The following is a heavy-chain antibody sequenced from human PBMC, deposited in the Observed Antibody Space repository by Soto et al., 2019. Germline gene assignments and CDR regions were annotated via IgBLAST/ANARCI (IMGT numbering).Heavy chain of an antibody. V-gene: IGHV1-2*02. CDR3: VSFHALGFSSWFDP. J-gene: IGHJ5*02. Sequence: ASVKVSCKASGYIFSANYIHWVRQAPGQGLEWLGWINPHSGATNYAQKFLGRVTMSADTSASTAYMDLARLKSDDTAVYYCVSFHALGFSSWFDPWCRGTVVTLSS. CDR1: GYIFSANY. D-gene: IGHD3-3*01. CDR2: INPHSGAT.